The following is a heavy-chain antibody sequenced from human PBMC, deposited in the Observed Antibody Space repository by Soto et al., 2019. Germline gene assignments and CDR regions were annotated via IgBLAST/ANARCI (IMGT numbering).Heavy chain of an antibody. J-gene: IGHJ2*01. Sequence: QVQLVESGGGVVQPGRSLRLSCEASGFTFSSYAMHWVRQAPGKGLEWVAVISYVGGNKYYTDFVKGRFTITRDNSKNTMYLKKNSMRAEDTAVYYCARPRWRDDYNWGYFDLWGRGTLVTVSS. CDR3: ARPRWRDDYNWGYFDL. CDR1: GFTFSSYA. CDR2: ISYVGGNK. V-gene: IGHV3-30-3*01. D-gene: IGHD4-4*01.